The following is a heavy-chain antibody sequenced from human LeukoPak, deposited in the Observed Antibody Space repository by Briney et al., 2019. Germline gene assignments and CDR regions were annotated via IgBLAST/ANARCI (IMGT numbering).Heavy chain of an antibody. D-gene: IGHD6-13*01. CDR1: GYTFTSYG. Sequence: GASVKVSCKASGYTFTSYGISWVRQAPGQGLEWMGWISAYNGNTNYAQKLQGRVAMTTDTSTSTAYMELRSLRSDDTAVYYCARRGMESLSNYHPYGMDVWGQGTTVTVSS. V-gene: IGHV1-18*01. J-gene: IGHJ6*02. CDR3: ARRGMESLSNYHPYGMDV. CDR2: ISAYNGNT.